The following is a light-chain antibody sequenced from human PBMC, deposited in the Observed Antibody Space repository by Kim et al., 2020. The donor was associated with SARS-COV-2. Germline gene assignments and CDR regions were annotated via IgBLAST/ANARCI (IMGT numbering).Light chain of an antibody. V-gene: IGKV3-20*01. CDR1: QSVSSNY. J-gene: IGKJ2*02. CDR3: QKYGSSPRT. Sequence: EIVLTQSPGTLSLSPGERATLSCRASQSVSSNYLAWYQQKPGQAPRLLIYGSSSRATGIPDRFSGSGSGTDFTLTISRLEPEDFAVYYCQKYGSSPRTFGQESKVEIK. CDR2: GSS.